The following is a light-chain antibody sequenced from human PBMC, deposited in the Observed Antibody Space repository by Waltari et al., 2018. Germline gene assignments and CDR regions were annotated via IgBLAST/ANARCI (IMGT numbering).Light chain of an antibody. CDR1: ISNIEHNF. Sequence: QSVLTQPPSVSAAPGQKVTISCSGSISNIEHNFLSWYQKLPGTAPKRLIYDNDKRPSGIPDRFSGSKSGTSATLGITGLQTGDEADYYCGTWDNSLNVRVFGGGTKVTVL. J-gene: IGLJ3*02. CDR3: GTWDNSLNVRV. CDR2: DND. V-gene: IGLV1-51*01.